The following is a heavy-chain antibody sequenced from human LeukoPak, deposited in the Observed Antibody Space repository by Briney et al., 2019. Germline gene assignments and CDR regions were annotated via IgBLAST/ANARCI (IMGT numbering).Heavy chain of an antibody. CDR2: MNPNSGNT. V-gene: IGHV1-8*01. Sequence: ASVKVSCKASGYTFTSYDINWVRQATGQGLEWMGWMNPNSGNTGYAQKFQGRVTMTRNTSISTAYMELSSLRSEDTAVYYCALHPAGDYDILTGYYLKDYYYYGMDVWGQGTTVTVSS. D-gene: IGHD3-9*01. CDR1: GYTFTSYD. J-gene: IGHJ6*02. CDR3: ALHPAGDYDILTGYYLKDYYYYGMDV.